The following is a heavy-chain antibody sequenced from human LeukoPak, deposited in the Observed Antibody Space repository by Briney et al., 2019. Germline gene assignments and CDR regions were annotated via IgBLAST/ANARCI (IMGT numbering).Heavy chain of an antibody. CDR2: IYHSGST. J-gene: IGHJ5*02. CDR1: GGSISSSSYY. CDR3: AKGYCSGGSCSNWFDP. V-gene: IGHV4-39*07. Sequence: PSETLSLTCTVSGGSISSSSYYWGWIRQPPGKGLEWIGSIYHSGSTYYNPSLKSRVTISVDTSKNQFSLKLSSVTAADTAVYYCAKGYCSGGSCSNWFDPWGQGTLVTVSS. D-gene: IGHD2-15*01.